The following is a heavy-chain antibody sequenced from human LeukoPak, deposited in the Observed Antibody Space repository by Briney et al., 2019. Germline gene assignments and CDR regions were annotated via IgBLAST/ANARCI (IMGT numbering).Heavy chain of an antibody. CDR2: IIPIFGTA. D-gene: IGHD1-26*01. CDR3: ATYSGSYYPFDY. V-gene: IGHV1-69*05. Sequence: GASVKVSCKASAGTFSSYAISWVRQAPGQGLEWMGGIIPIFGTANYAQKFQGRVTITTDESTSTAYMELSSLRSEDTAVYYCATYSGSYYPFDYWGQGTLVTVSS. CDR1: AGTFSSYA. J-gene: IGHJ4*02.